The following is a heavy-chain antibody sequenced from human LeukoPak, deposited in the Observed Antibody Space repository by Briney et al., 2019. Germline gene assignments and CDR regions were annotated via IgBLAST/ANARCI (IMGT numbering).Heavy chain of an antibody. J-gene: IGHJ4*02. D-gene: IGHD2-2*01. CDR2: IFPSTTP. CDR3: ASLGGYQNGNFDY. CDR1: GGSISSGSYY. V-gene: IGHV4-39*07. Sequence: SETLSLTCTVSGGSISSGSYYWSWIRQPPEKGLEWIGSIFPSTTPNYNPSLKSRVTISIDTSKNQFSLSLNSVTAADTAVYYCASLGGYQNGNFDYWGQGTLVTVSS.